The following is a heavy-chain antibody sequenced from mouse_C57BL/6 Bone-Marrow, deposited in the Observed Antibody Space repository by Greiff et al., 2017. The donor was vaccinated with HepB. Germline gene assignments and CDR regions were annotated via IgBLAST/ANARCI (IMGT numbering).Heavy chain of an antibody. CDR2: IHPNSGST. D-gene: IGHD1-1*01. V-gene: IGHV1-64*01. CDR1: GYTFTSYW. CDR3: ARYSLITTVVTPYYFDY. J-gene: IGHJ2*01. Sequence: QVQLQQSGAELVKPGASVKLSCKASGYTFTSYWMHWVKQRPGQGLEWIGMIHPNSGSTNYNEKFKSKATLTVDKSSSTAYMQLSSLTSEDSAVYYCARYSLITTVVTPYYFDYWGQGTTLTVSS.